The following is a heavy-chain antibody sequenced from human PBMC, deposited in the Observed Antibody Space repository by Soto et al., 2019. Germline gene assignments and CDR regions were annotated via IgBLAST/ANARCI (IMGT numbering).Heavy chain of an antibody. D-gene: IGHD6-6*01. V-gene: IGHV1-69*13. Sequence: GASVKVSCKASGGTFSSYAISWVRQAPGQGLEWMGGIIPIFGTANYAQKFQGRVTITADESTSTAYMELSSLRSEDTAMYYCARTSIAARPDSSNFNYYYYGMDVWGQGTTVTVSS. CDR1: GGTFSSYA. CDR2: IIPIFGTA. J-gene: IGHJ6*02. CDR3: ARTSIAARPDSSNFNYYYYGMDV.